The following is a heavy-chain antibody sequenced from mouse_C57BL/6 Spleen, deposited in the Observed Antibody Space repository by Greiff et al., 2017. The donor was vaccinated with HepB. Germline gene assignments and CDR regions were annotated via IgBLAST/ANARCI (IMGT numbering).Heavy chain of an antibody. CDR1: GFTFSSYG. J-gene: IGHJ4*01. D-gene: IGHD2-3*01. CDR3: ARPYDGYYDSYYAMDY. Sequence: EVQLVESGGDLVKPGGSLKLSCAASGFTFSSYGMSWVRQTPDKRLEWVATISSGGSYTYYPDSVKGRFTISIDNAKNTLYLQMSSLKSEDTAMYYCARPYDGYYDSYYAMDYWGQGTSVTVSS. CDR2: ISSGGSYT. V-gene: IGHV5-6*01.